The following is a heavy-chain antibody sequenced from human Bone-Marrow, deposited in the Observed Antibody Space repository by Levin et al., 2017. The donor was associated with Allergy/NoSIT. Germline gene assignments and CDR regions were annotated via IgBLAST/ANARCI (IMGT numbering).Heavy chain of an antibody. V-gene: IGHV4-59*01. CDR3: ARDRVVASSGTDYYYGMAV. CDR1: GGSISSYH. D-gene: IGHD2-15*01. J-gene: IGHJ6*02. CDR2: IYYSGNT. Sequence: SQTLSLTCIVSGGSISSYHWSWIRQPPGKGLEWIGYIYYSGNTNYNPSLKSRVTISVDTSKNQFSLTLNSVTAADTAVYYCARDRVVASSGTDYYYGMAVWGQGTTVTVSS.